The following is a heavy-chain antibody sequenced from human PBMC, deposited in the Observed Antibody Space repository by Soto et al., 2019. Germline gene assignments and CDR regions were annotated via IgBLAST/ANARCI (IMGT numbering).Heavy chain of an antibody. D-gene: IGHD2-21*02. CDR1: RGSISGYY. V-gene: IGHV4-59*08. CDR2: IYYGGRT. Sequence: SETLSLTCTVSRGSISGYYWSWIRQPPGKGLDWIGYIYYGGRTNYNPSLKSRVTISVDTSKNQFSLKLSSVTAADTAVYYCARMGGGDWYYFDYWGQGTLVTVSS. J-gene: IGHJ4*02. CDR3: ARMGGGDWYYFDY.